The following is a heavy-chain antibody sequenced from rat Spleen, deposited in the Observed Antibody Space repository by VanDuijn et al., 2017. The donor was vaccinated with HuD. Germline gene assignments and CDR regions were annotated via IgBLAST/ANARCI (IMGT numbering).Heavy chain of an antibody. V-gene: IGHV5S23*01. J-gene: IGHJ3*01. CDR1: GFTFRDYA. CDR3: AGQYYGYTD. Sequence: EVQLVESDGGLVQPGRSLKFSCVASGFTFRDYAMAWVRQAPTKGLEWVASISTGGGNTYYRDSVKGRFTISRDNAKSTLYLQMDSLRSEDTASYFCAGQYYGYTDWGQGTLVTVSS. CDR2: ISTGGGNT. D-gene: IGHD1-6*01.